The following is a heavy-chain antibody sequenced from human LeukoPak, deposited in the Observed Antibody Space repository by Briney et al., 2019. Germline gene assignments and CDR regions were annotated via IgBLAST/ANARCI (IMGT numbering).Heavy chain of an antibody. V-gene: IGHV3-30*04. CDR3: ARSNGWYYFDY. Sequence: GRSLRLSCAASGFTFSSYAMHWVRQAPGKGLEWVAVISYDGSNKYYADSVKGRFTISRDNSKNTLYLQMNSLRAEDTAVYYCARSNGWYYFDYWGQGTLVTVSS. CDR1: GFTFSSYA. CDR2: ISYDGSNK. J-gene: IGHJ4*02. D-gene: IGHD6-19*01.